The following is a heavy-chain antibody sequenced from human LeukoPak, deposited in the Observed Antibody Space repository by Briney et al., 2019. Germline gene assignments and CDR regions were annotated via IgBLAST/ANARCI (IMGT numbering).Heavy chain of an antibody. J-gene: IGHJ5*02. D-gene: IGHD1-20*01. V-gene: IGHV1-2*02. CDR2: INPNSGGT. Sequence: GASVKVSCKASGYTFTGYYMHWVRQAPGQGLEWMGRINPNSGGTNHAQKFQGRVTMTRDTSISTAYMELSRLRSDDTAVYYCTHLTGSTGDPWGQGTLVTVSS. CDR3: THLTGSTGDP. CDR1: GYTFTGYY.